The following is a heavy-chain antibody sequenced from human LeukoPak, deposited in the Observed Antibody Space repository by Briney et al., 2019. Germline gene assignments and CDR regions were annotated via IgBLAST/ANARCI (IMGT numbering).Heavy chain of an antibody. Sequence: GGSLRLSCAGSGFTVSTYWMNWVRQAPGKGLVWVSRINGDGSSTSYADSVKGRFTISRDNAKNSLYLQMNSLRAEDTAVYYCARDRRGYDYDYWGQGTLVTVSS. CDR1: GFTVSTYW. CDR2: INGDGSST. J-gene: IGHJ4*02. V-gene: IGHV3-74*01. D-gene: IGHD5-12*01. CDR3: ARDRRGYDYDY.